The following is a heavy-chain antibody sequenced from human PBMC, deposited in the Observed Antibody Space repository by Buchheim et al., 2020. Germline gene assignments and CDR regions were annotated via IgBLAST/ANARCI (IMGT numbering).Heavy chain of an antibody. CDR1: GASIRSDNYY. Sequence: QVQLQESGPGLVKPSQTLSLTCTVSGASIRSDNYYWNWLRQHPGKGLEWIGYIYYSGSTYFNASLKSRLTFTIDTPKNQFSLRLTSVTAADTAVYYCARGRYYDISGFYYYFDYWGQGTL. CDR2: IYYSGST. J-gene: IGHJ4*02. D-gene: IGHD3-22*01. CDR3: ARGRYYDISGFYYYFDY. V-gene: IGHV4-31*03.